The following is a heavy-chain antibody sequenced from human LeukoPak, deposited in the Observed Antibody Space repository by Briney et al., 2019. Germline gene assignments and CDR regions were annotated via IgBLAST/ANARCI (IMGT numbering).Heavy chain of an antibody. CDR2: INPNSGGT. CDR1: GYTFTGYY. CDR3: ARDLMDTAMWEFDY. V-gene: IGHV1-2*02. J-gene: IGHJ4*02. D-gene: IGHD5-18*01. Sequence: GASVKVSCKASGYTFTGYYMHWVRQAPGQGLEWMGWINPNSGGTKYTQKFQGRVALTRDTSISTAYMELSRLRSDDTAVYYCARDLMDTAMWEFDYWGQGTLVTVSS.